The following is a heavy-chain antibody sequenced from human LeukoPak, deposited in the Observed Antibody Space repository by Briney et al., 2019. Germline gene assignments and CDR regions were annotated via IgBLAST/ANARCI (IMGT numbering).Heavy chain of an antibody. D-gene: IGHD3-9*01. CDR1: GGSISSYY. V-gene: IGHV4-4*07. CDR3: AREETYYDILTGYFPFPYFDY. CDR2: IYTSGST. J-gene: IGHJ4*02. Sequence: SETLSLTCTVSGGSISSYYWSWIRQPAGKGLEWIGRIYTSGSTNYNPSLKSRVTMSVDTSKNQFSLKLSSVTAADTAVYYRAREETYYDILTGYFPFPYFDYWGQGTLVTVSS.